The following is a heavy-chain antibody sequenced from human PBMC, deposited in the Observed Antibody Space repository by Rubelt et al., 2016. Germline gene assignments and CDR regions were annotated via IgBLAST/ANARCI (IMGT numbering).Heavy chain of an antibody. CDR3: ATQGYCSSTSCYGAY. D-gene: IGHD2-2*01. CDR1: GFTFSSYW. J-gene: IGHJ4*02. V-gene: IGHV3-74*02. Sequence: EVQLVESGGGLVQPGGSLRLSCAASGFTFSSYWMHWVRQAPGKGLVWVSRINSDGISTTYADSVKGRFTISRDNAKTTLYLQMNSLRADDTAVYYCATQGYCSSTSCYGAYWGQGTLVTVSS. CDR2: INSDGIST.